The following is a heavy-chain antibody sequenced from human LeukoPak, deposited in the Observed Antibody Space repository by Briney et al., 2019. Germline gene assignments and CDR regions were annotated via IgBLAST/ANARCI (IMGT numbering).Heavy chain of an antibody. CDR3: ARDVNSRGPFDY. CDR1: GGTFSSYA. D-gene: IGHD2/OR15-2a*01. CDR2: IIPIFGTA. J-gene: IGHJ4*02. V-gene: IGHV1-69*05. Sequence: ASVKVSCKASGGTFSSYAISWVRQAPGQGLKWMGGIIPIFGTANYAQKFQGRVTITTDESTSTAYMELSSLRSEDTAVYYCARDVNSRGPFDYWGQGTLVTVSS.